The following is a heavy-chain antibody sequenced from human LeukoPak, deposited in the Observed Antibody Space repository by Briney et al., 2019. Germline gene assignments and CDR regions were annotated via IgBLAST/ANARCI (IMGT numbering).Heavy chain of an antibody. CDR1: GFTFSSYG. J-gene: IGHJ3*02. CDR3: ARAISTGADAFDI. D-gene: IGHD3-22*01. CDR2: ISGSVGST. Sequence: GGSLRLSCAASGFTFSSYGMSWVRQAPGKGLEWVSGISGSVGSTYYADSVKGRFTISRDNAKNSLYLQMTSLTAGDTAVYYCARAISTGADAFDIWGQGTMVTVSS. V-gene: IGHV3-23*01.